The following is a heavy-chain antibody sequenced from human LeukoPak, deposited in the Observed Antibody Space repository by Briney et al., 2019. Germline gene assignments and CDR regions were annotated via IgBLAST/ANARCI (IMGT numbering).Heavy chain of an antibody. CDR3: VRLRRNNDRSGYYYYYDY. D-gene: IGHD3-22*01. V-gene: IGHV3-21*01. CDR2: ISVRSNYG. CDR1: GYTFSDFS. J-gene: IGHJ4*02. Sequence: GGSLTLSCAASGYTFSDFSVNWVRQAPGKGLEWVSSISVRSNYGYYADSVRGRFTISRDDARDSLFLQMNSLGAEDTAVYFCVRLRRNNDRSGYYYYYDYWGQGTLVTVSS.